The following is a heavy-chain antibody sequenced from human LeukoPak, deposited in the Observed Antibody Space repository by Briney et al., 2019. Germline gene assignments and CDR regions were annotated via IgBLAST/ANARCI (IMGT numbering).Heavy chain of an antibody. V-gene: IGHV3-15*01. D-gene: IGHD4-17*01. Sequence: GGSLRLSCAASGFTFSNAWMSWVRQAPGKGLEWVGRIKSKTDGGTTDYAAPVKGRFTISRDDSKNTLYQQMNSLKTEDTAVYYCTTQISDYGDYWFDPWGQGTLVTVSS. CDR2: IKSKTDGGTT. CDR1: GFTFSNAW. J-gene: IGHJ5*02. CDR3: TTQISDYGDYWFDP.